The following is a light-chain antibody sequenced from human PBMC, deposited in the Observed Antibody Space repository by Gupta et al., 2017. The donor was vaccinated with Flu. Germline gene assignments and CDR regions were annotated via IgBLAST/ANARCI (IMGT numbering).Light chain of an antibody. Sequence: DIQMTQSPSSLSASVGDRVTITCRASQTIDNYLNWYQQRPGKAPKLLIYAASSLQSGVPSRFSGSGSGTDFTLTISRLQPEDFAIYYCQQSDSSTLTFGQGTLVEIK. CDR3: QQSDSSTLT. CDR2: AAS. CDR1: QTIDNY. V-gene: IGKV1-39*01. J-gene: IGKJ5*01.